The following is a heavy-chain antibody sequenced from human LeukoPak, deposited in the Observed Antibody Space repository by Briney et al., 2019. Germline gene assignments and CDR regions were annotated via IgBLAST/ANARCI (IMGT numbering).Heavy chain of an antibody. CDR3: ARDSITIFVGYYYYYGMDV. J-gene: IGHJ6*02. V-gene: IGHV1-69*10. Sequence: SVNVSCKASGGTFSSYAISWVRQAPGQGLEWMGRTIPILGIANYAQKFQGRVTITADKSTSTAYMELSSLRSEDTAVYYCARDSITIFVGYYYYYGMDVWGQGTTVTVSS. D-gene: IGHD3-3*01. CDR2: TIPILGIA. CDR1: GGTFSSYA.